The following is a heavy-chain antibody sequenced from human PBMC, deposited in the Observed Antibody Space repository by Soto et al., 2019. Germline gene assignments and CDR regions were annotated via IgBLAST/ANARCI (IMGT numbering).Heavy chain of an antibody. D-gene: IGHD3-3*01. Sequence: QVQLVQSGAEVKKPGASVKVSCKGSGYMFTKYGISWVRQAPGQGLEWMGWISGNNGKTSYAQKFQGRVTMTTDTSTYTAYMELRSLRSDDTAVYYCAKDRQSLEWLFLGMDVWGQGTKVTVSS. CDR2: ISGNNGKT. CDR1: GYMFTKYG. V-gene: IGHV1-18*04. CDR3: AKDRQSLEWLFLGMDV. J-gene: IGHJ6*02.